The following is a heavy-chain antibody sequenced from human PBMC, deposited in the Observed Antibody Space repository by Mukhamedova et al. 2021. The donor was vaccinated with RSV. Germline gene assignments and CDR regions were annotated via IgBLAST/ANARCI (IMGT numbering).Heavy chain of an antibody. D-gene: IGHD2-2*03. V-gene: IGHV4-34*01. Sequence: IRQPPGKGLEWIGEINHSGSTNYNPSLKSRVTISVDTSKNQFSLKLSSVTAADTAVYYCARGTLGYCSSTSCRRPFDPWGQGTLV. CDR3: ARGTLGYCSSTSCRRPFDP. CDR2: INHSGST. J-gene: IGHJ5*02.